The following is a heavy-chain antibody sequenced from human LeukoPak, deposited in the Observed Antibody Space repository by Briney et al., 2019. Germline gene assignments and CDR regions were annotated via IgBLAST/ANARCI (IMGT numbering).Heavy chain of an antibody. Sequence: PGTSLRLSCAASGFTFSNYAVHWVRQAPGKGLEWVAIISYDESSKYYADSVKGRFTISRDNSKNTLYPQMSSLRAEDTAVYYCAKTFSNYALNWFDPWGQGTLVTVSS. CDR3: AKTFSNYALNWFDP. J-gene: IGHJ5*02. D-gene: IGHD4-11*01. CDR1: GFTFSNYA. V-gene: IGHV3-30-3*02. CDR2: ISYDESSK.